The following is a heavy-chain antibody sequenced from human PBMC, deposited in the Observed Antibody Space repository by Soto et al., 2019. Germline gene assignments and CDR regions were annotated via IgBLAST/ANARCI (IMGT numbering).Heavy chain of an antibody. CDR1: GFTVGDYA. Sequence: PGSSLRLSCTASGFTVGDYAMSWFLQAPGKGLEWVGFIRSKACGGTTEYAASVKGRFTISRDDSKSIAYLQMNSLKTEDTAAYYCAYCTNGVCLGWGQGTLVTVSS. CDR3: AYCTNGVCLG. J-gene: IGHJ4*02. D-gene: IGHD2-8*01. CDR2: IRSKACGGTT. V-gene: IGHV3-49*03.